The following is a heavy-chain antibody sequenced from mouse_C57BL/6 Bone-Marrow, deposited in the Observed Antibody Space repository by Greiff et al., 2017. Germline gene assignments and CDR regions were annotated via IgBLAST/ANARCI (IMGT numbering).Heavy chain of an antibody. Sequence: EVKVVESGGGLVQPGESLKLSCESNEYEFPSHDMSWVRKTPGKRLELVAAINSDGGSTYYPDTMERRFIISRDNTKKPLYLQMSSLRSEDTALYYCARRKFPWFAYWGQGTLVTVSA. CDR2: INSDGGST. V-gene: IGHV5-2*01. J-gene: IGHJ3*01. CDR1: EYEFPSHD. CDR3: ARRKFPWFAY.